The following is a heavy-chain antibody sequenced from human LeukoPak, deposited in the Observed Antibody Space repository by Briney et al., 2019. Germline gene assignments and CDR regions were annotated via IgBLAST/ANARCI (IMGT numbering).Heavy chain of an antibody. Sequence: GGSLRLSCAASGFTFSTYEMNWVRQAPGKWLEWVSYISSSGSTIYYADSVKGRFTISRDNAKNSLYLQMNSLRAEDTAVYYCAREWGLSPFDYWGQGTLVTVSS. CDR2: ISSSGSTI. CDR3: AREWGLSPFDY. D-gene: IGHD3-16*01. CDR1: GFTFSTYE. V-gene: IGHV3-48*03. J-gene: IGHJ4*02.